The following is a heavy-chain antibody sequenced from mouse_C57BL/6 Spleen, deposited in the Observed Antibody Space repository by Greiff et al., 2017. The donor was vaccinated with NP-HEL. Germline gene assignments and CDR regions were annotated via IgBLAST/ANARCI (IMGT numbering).Heavy chain of an antibody. Sequence: VQLQQPGAELVMPGASVKLSCKASGYTFTSYWMHWVKQRPGQGLEWIGEIDPSDSYTNYNQKFKGKSTLTVDTSSSTAYMQLSSLTSEDSAVYCCARRGLDYYFDYWGQGTTLTVSS. CDR3: ARRGLDYYFDY. CDR1: GYTFTSYW. J-gene: IGHJ2*01. D-gene: IGHD3-3*01. V-gene: IGHV1-69*01. CDR2: IDPSDSYT.